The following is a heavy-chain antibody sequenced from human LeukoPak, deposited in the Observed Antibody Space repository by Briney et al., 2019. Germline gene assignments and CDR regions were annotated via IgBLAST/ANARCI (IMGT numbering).Heavy chain of an antibody. Sequence: SVKVSCKASGGTFSSYTISWVRQAPGQGLEWMGRIIPILGIANYAQKFQGRVTITADKSTSTAYMELNSLRAEDTAVYYCARDDWGSADYWGQGTLVTVSS. CDR1: GGTFSSYT. D-gene: IGHD7-27*01. CDR2: IIPILGIA. J-gene: IGHJ4*02. V-gene: IGHV1-69*04. CDR3: ARDDWGSADY.